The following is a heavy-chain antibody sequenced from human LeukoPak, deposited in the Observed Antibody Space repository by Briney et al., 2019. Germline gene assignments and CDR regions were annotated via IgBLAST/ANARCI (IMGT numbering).Heavy chain of an antibody. V-gene: IGHV1-69*04. D-gene: IGHD3-22*01. CDR3: ARDQSDYYDSSGYQYYFDY. J-gene: IGHJ4*02. CDR2: IIPILGIA. CDR1: GGAFSSYA. Sequence: SVKVSCKASGGAFSSYAISWVGQAPGQGLEWMGRIIPILGIANYAQKFQGRVTITADKSTSTAYMELTSLRSEDTAVYYCARDQSDYYDSSGYQYYFDYWGQGTLVTVSS.